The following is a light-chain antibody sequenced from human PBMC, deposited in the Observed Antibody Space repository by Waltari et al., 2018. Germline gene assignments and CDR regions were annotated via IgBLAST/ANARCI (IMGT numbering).Light chain of an antibody. J-gene: IGKJ2*01. V-gene: IGKV3-15*01. CDR3: HQYNNWPPGT. Sequence: ETVMTQSPATLSVSPGERATLSCRTSETVSTNLAWYQHKSGQAPRLLIYAASTRATGIPARFSGSGSGTEFTLTISSLQSEDFAVYYCHQYNNWPPGTFGQGTKLEI. CDR1: ETVSTN. CDR2: AAS.